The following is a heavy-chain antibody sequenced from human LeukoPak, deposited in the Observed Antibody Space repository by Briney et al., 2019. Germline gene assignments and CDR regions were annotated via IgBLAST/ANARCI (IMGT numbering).Heavy chain of an antibody. Sequence: GRSLRLSCAASGFTFSSYGMHWVRQAPGKGPECVAVISYDESNKYFADSVKGRFTISRDNPKNTLYLQMNSLRPEDTAVYYCAKSTTVTTQQRGYFDYWGQGTLVTVSS. D-gene: IGHD4-11*01. J-gene: IGHJ4*02. CDR2: ISYDESNK. CDR1: GFTFSSYG. V-gene: IGHV3-30*18. CDR3: AKSTTVTTQQRGYFDY.